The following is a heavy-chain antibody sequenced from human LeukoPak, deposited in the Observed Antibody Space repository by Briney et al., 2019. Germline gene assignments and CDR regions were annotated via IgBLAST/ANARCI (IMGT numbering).Heavy chain of an antibody. D-gene: IGHD3-22*01. CDR2: ISYDGSNK. Sequence: TGGSLRLSCAASGFTFSSDGMHWVRQAPGKGLEWVAVISYDGSNKYYADSVKGRFTISRDNSKNTLYLQMNSLRAEDTAVYYCAKVASGYCCYYGMDVWGQGTTVTVSS. V-gene: IGHV3-30*18. CDR1: GFTFSSDG. J-gene: IGHJ6*02. CDR3: AKVASGYCCYYGMDV.